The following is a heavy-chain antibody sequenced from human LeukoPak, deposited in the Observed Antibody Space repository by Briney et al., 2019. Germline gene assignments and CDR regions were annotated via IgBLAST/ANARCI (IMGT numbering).Heavy chain of an antibody. D-gene: IGHD2-2*01. V-gene: IGHV1-2*06. CDR1: GYTFTGYY. Sequence: GASARVSCKASGYTFTGYYIHWVRQAPGQGLEWMGRINPNSGGTNYAQKFQGRVTMTRDTSISTAYMELSRLKSDDTAVYYCARSNVVLPPYGMDVWGQGTTVTVSS. CDR3: ARSNVVLPPYGMDV. CDR2: INPNSGGT. J-gene: IGHJ6*02.